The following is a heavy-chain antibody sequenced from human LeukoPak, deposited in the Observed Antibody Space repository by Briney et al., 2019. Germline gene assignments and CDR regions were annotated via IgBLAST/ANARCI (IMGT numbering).Heavy chain of an antibody. Sequence: SETLSLTCLVSGDSISTSSYYWGWIRQPPGKGLEWIASIHHNWNTYYNPSLKSRVIVSLDKSKNQFSLILGSVTAADTAVYYCATDRGYYDTIGYTYNWFDPWGQGTLVTVSS. V-gene: IGHV4-39*07. J-gene: IGHJ5*02. CDR3: ATDRGYYDTIGYTYNWFDP. D-gene: IGHD3-22*01. CDR2: IHHNWNT. CDR1: GDSISTSSYY.